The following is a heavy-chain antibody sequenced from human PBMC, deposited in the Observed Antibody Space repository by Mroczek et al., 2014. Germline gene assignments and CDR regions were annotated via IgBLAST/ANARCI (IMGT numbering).Heavy chain of an antibody. CDR1: GGSISSSSYY. CDR2: IYYSGST. D-gene: IGHD3-10*01. V-gene: IGHV4-39*01. CDR3: AGVSGSYYNQHIEKIHWFDP. Sequence: QVQLQQWGPGLVKPSETLSLTCTVSGGSISSSSYYWGWIRQPPGKGLEWIGSIYYSGSTYYNPSLKSRVTISVDTSKNQFSLKLSSVTAADTAVYYCAGVSGSYYNQHIEKIHWFDPWGQGTLVTVSS. J-gene: IGHJ5*02.